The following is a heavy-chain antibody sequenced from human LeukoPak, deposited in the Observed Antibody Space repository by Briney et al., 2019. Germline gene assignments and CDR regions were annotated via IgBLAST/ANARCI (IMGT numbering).Heavy chain of an antibody. CDR2: IYTSGST. D-gene: IGHD3-16*01. Sequence: SQALSLTCTVSGGSISSGSYYWSWIRQPAGKGLEWIGRIYTSGSTNYNPSLKSRVTISVDTSKNQFSLKLSSVTAADTAVYYCARDGPLSPGGWFDPWGQGTLVTVSS. J-gene: IGHJ5*02. CDR1: GGSISSGSYY. CDR3: ARDGPLSPGGWFDP. V-gene: IGHV4-61*02.